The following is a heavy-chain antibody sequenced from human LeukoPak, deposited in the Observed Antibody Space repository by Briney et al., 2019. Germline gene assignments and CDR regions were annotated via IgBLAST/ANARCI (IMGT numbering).Heavy chain of an antibody. CDR1: GFTLRNYA. J-gene: IGHJ4*02. Sequence: GGSLRLFCGASGFTLRNYAMTGVRQAPGKGLEWVSRTSGSGDITYYADSVKGRFTISRTNSKNTLYLQMNSLRAEDTAVYYCASYRSGGGGCYSGIDHWGQGTLVAVSS. CDR3: ASYRSGGGGCYSGIDH. V-gene: IGHV3-23*01. CDR2: TSGSGDIT. D-gene: IGHD2-15*01.